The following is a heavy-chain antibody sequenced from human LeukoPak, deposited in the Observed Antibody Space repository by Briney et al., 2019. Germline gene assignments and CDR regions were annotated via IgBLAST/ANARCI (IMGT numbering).Heavy chain of an antibody. CDR2: ISYDGSNK. J-gene: IGHJ5*02. CDR3: ARDLVRDIVVVPAALLP. V-gene: IGHV3-30-3*01. D-gene: IGHD2-2*01. Sequence: PGGSLRLSCAASGFTFSSYAMHWVRQAPGKGLEWVAVISYDGSNKYYADSVKGRFTISRDNSKNTLYLQMNSLRAEDTAVYYCARDLVRDIVVVPAALLPWGQGTLVTVSS. CDR1: GFTFSSYA.